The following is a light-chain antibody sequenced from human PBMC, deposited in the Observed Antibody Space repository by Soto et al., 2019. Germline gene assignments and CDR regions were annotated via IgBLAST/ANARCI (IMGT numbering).Light chain of an antibody. CDR2: GAS. CDR1: QSFSSN. CDR3: QQYYNWPQT. V-gene: IGKV3-15*01. Sequence: EIVMTQSPATLSVSPGERATLSCRASQSFSSNLAWYQQKPGQAPRLLIYGASTRATGIPARFSGSGSGTEFTLTISSLQSEYFAVYYCQQYYNWPQTFGQGTKVEIK. J-gene: IGKJ1*01.